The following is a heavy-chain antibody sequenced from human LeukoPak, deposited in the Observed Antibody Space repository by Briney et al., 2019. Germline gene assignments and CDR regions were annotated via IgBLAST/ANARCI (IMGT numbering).Heavy chain of an antibody. CDR2: FDPEDGET. J-gene: IGHJ4*02. D-gene: IGHD3-9*01. Sequence: ASVKVSCKVSGYTLTELSMHWVRQAPVKGLEWMGGFDPEDGETIYAQRFQGRVTMTEDTSTDTAYMELSSLRSEDTAVYYCATSQLRYFDAFDYWGQGTLVTVSS. CDR1: GYTLTELS. V-gene: IGHV1-24*01. CDR3: ATSQLRYFDAFDY.